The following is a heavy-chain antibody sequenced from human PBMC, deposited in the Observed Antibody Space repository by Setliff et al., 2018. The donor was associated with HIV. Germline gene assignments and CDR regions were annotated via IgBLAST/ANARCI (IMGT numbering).Heavy chain of an antibody. CDR3: ARGRRNEWELLLLAFDM. D-gene: IGHD1-26*01. V-gene: IGHV4-34*01. Sequence: NPSETLSLTCAVYAGSFSGYYWSWIRQPSGKGLEWIGEINHSGSTNYNPSLKSRVTISVDTSKNQFSLKLSSVTAADTAVYYCARGRRNEWELLLLAFDMWGQGTMVTVS. J-gene: IGHJ3*02. CDR2: INHSGST. CDR1: AGSFSGYY.